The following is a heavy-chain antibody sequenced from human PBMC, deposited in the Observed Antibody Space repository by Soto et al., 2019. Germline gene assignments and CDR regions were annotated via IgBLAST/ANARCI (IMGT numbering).Heavy chain of an antibody. V-gene: IGHV4-59*01. J-gene: IGHJ6*03. CDR1: GGSISSYY. Sequence: SETLSLTCTVSGGSISSYYWSWIRQPPGKGLEWIGYIYYSGSTNYNPSLKSRVTISVDTSKNQFSLKLSSVTAADTAVYYCARDWSAVTTVIHRYYYMDVWGKGTTVTVSS. D-gene: IGHD4-4*01. CDR2: IYYSGST. CDR3: ARDWSAVTTVIHRYYYMDV.